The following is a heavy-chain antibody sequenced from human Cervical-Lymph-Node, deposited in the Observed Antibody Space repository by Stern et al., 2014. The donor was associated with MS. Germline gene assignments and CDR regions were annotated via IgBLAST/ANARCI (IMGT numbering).Heavy chain of an antibody. CDR2: FDPEIGET. Sequence: VQLVQSGAEVKKPGASVKVSCKVSGSTRSELSVHWVRQAPGKGLEWMGGFDPEIGETIYAQNFEGRGAMTEDASTDTAYMELSSLSSEDTAVYYCASVNDYGAYFDLWGQGTLVTVSS. CDR3: ASVNDYGAYFDL. CDR1: GSTRSELS. V-gene: IGHV1-24*01. J-gene: IGHJ4*02. D-gene: IGHD4-17*01.